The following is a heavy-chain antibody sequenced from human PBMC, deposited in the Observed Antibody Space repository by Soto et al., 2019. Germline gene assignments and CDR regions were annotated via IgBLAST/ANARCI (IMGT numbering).Heavy chain of an antibody. V-gene: IGHV3-13*05. CDR3: ARAYTGRRTRRAYYYCALDV. Sequence: GGSLSLSCTASGVSFSDYDMHWVRQAPGKGLEWVSTIGAARDPYYTGSVKHRFTISRENARNSMFLQMNSVTVGDTAVYYCARAYTGRRTRRAYYYCALDVWGQGSMVTVSS. J-gene: IGHJ6*02. CDR2: IGAARDP. CDR1: GVSFSDYD.